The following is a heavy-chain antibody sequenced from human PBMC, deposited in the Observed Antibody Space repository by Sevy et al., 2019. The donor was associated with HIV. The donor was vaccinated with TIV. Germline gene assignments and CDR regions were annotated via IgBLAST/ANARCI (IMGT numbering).Heavy chain of an antibody. V-gene: IGHV1-18*01. J-gene: IGHJ6*02. D-gene: IGHD4-4*01. CDR3: ARDRRGFTTVRYYYYGMDV. Sequence: ASVKVSCKASGYTFSSYSISWVRQAPGQGLEWMGWISAYNGNTIYAQKLQGRVTVTTDTSTSTAYMELRSLRSDDTAVYYCARDRRGFTTVRYYYYGMDVWGQGTTVTVSS. CDR1: GYTFSSYS. CDR2: ISAYNGNT.